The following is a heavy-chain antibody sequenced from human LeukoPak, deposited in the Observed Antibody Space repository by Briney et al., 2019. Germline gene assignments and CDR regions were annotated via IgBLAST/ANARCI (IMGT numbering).Heavy chain of an antibody. CDR3: ARLYSNRWDYYFDY. Sequence: SETLSLTCTVSGGSISSYSWSWIRQAPGKGLEWVGYIYGSGSTTYNPSLKSRLIISVDTSKDQSSLKLSSVTAADTAVYYCARLYSNRWDYYFDYWGQG. CDR2: IYGSGST. J-gene: IGHJ4*02. V-gene: IGHV4-59*08. D-gene: IGHD6-13*01. CDR1: GGSISSYS.